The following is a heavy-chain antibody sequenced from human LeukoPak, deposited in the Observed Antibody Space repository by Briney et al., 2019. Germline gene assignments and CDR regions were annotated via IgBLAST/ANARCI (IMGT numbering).Heavy chain of an antibody. Sequence: PGGSLRLSCAASGFTFGSYSMNWVRQAPGKGLEWVSYISSSSSTIYYADSVKGRFTISRDNAKNSLYLQMNSLRAEDTAVYYCARLDSGSSYGPLVWGQGTLVTVSS. CDR1: GFTFGSYS. CDR3: ARLDSGSSYGPLV. D-gene: IGHD1-26*01. CDR2: ISSSSSTI. J-gene: IGHJ4*02. V-gene: IGHV3-48*01.